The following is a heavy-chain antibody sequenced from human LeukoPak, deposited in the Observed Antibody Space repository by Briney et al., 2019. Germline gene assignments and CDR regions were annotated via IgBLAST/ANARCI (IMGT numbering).Heavy chain of an antibody. J-gene: IGHJ4*02. Sequence: GGSLRLSCAASGFTFNDYGMSSVRQVPGKGLEWVSGINWNGGSTGYADSVKGRFTISRDNAKNPLYLQMNSLRAEDTAFYYCARNYGGGDSSGPYYWGQGTLVTVSS. CDR3: ARNYGGGDSSGPYY. CDR2: INWNGGST. V-gene: IGHV3-20*04. CDR1: GFTFNDYG. D-gene: IGHD3-22*01.